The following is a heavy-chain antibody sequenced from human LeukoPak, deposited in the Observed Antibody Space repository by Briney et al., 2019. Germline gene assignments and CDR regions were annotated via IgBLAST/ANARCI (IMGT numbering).Heavy chain of an antibody. D-gene: IGHD6-19*01. V-gene: IGHV1-69*04. CDR1: GGTFSSYA. CDR2: IIPILGIA. Sequence: ASVKVSCKASGGTFSSYAISWVRQAPGQGLEWMGRIIPILGIANYAQKFQGRVTITADKSTSTAYMELSSLRSEDTALYYCAKAAYSSGGEVDYWGQGTLVTVSS. J-gene: IGHJ4*02. CDR3: AKAAYSSGGEVDY.